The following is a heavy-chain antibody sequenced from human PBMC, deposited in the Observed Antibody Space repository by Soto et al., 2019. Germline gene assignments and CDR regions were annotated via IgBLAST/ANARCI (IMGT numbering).Heavy chain of an antibody. J-gene: IGHJ6*02. V-gene: IGHV1-18*01. CDR2: ISAYNGNT. CDR1: GYTFTSYG. Sequence: ASVKVSCKASGYTFTSYGISWVRQAPGQGLEWMGWISAYNGNTNYAQKLQGRVTMTTDTSTSIAYMELRSLRSDDTAVYYCASREVLGPVVPAVKNSDYYYYGMDVWGQGTTVTVSS. CDR3: ASREVLGPVVPAVKNSDYYYYGMDV. D-gene: IGHD2-2*01.